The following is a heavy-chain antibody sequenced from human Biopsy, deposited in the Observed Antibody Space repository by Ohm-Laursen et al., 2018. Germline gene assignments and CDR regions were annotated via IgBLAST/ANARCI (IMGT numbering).Heavy chain of an antibody. Sequence: SLRLSCAASGFRFDDYAVQWVRQAPGKGLEWVSGISWSSGTIGYAASVKGRFTVSRDNAKNSLFLQMNSLRVEDTALYYCVKSAYSSGFWEASDYWGQGTLVTVSS. CDR3: VKSAYSSGFWEASDY. CDR2: ISWSSGTI. D-gene: IGHD6-19*01. CDR1: GFRFDDYA. J-gene: IGHJ4*02. V-gene: IGHV3-9*01.